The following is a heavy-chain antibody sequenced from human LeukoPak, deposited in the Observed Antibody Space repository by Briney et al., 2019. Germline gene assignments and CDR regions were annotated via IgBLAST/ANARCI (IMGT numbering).Heavy chain of an antibody. CDR1: GFTVSDNH. V-gene: IGHV3-66*01. CDR2: LYSDGRT. J-gene: IGHJ4*02. Sequence: GGSLRLSCAASGFTVSDNHVSRVRQAPGKGLEWVSLLYSDGRTNYGDSVKGRFTISRDNSKNTVYLQMNDLRGEDTAVYYCARDPGFDYGFDYWGQGTLVTVSS. CDR3: ARDPGFDYGFDY. D-gene: IGHD4/OR15-4a*01.